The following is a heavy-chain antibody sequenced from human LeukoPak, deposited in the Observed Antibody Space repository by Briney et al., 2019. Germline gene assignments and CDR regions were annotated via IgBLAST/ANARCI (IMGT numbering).Heavy chain of an antibody. J-gene: IGHJ4*02. D-gene: IGHD3-22*01. CDR3: ARVEHDSSGYYTDY. V-gene: IGHV4-30-4*01. Sequence: SETLSLTCTVSGGSISSGDYYWSWIRQPPGKGLEWLGYIYYSGSTYYNPSLKSRVTISVDTSKNQFSLKLSSVTAADTAVYYCARVEHDSSGYYTDYWGQGTLVTVSS. CDR2: IYYSGST. CDR1: GGSISSGDYY.